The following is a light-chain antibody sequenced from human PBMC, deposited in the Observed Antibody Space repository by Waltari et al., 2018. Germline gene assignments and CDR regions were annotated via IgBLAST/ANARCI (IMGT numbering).Light chain of an antibody. V-gene: IGLV1-51*02. CDR1: RANIGNNY. J-gene: IGLJ7*01. CDR3: GTWDSSLSGAV. Sequence: QSVLTQPPSVSAAPGQRVTISCSGGRANIGNNYVSWYRQFPGTAPKLLIHEDTERPSGIAGRFSGSKSGTSATLDITGLQAGDEADYYCGTWDSSLSGAVFGGGTHLTVL. CDR2: EDT.